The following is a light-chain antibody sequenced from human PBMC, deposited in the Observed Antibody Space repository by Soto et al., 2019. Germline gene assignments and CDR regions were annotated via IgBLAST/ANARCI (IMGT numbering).Light chain of an antibody. Sequence: IVLTQSPGTLSFSPGERATVCCRASQSVSSSYLAWYQQKPGQAPRLLIYGASSRATGIPDRFSGSGSGTDFTLTISRLEPEDFAVYYCQQYGSSPPITFGQGTRLEIK. V-gene: IGKV3-20*01. CDR1: QSVSSSY. CDR3: QQYGSSPPIT. CDR2: GAS. J-gene: IGKJ5*01.